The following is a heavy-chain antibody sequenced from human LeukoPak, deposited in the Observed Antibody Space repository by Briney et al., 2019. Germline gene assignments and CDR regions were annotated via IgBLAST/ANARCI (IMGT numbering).Heavy chain of an antibody. CDR2: TSGTGYNT. D-gene: IGHD2-2*01. Sequence: ASVKVSCKASGYTFSSHGITWVRQAPGQGPEWMAWTSGTGYNTDYSQKFQGRVSVTTDTSTSTAYMEVRSLRSEDTAIYYCARSQCPDSTSCYYFFFFDFWGQGTPVTGSS. CDR1: GYTFSSHG. J-gene: IGHJ4*02. CDR3: ARSQCPDSTSCYYFFFFDF. V-gene: IGHV1-18*01.